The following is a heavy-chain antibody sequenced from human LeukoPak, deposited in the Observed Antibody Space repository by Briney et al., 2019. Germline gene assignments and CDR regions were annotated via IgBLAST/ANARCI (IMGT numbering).Heavy chain of an antibody. D-gene: IGHD6-19*01. CDR3: AREGYTGYSSGWSGGYFEY. V-gene: IGHV1-46*01. J-gene: IGHJ4*02. CDR2: INPSGGST. CDR1: GYTFTSYC. Sequence: ASVKVYCKASGYTFTSYCMQWVRQAPGQGLEWMGIINPSGGSTSYAQKFQGRVTMTRDTSTSTVYMELSSLRSEDTAVYYCAREGYTGYSSGWSGGYFEYWGQGTLVTVSS.